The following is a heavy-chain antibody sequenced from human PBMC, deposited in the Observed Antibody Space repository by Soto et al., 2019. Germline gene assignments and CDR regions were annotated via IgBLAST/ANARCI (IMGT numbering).Heavy chain of an antibody. J-gene: IGHJ1*01. D-gene: IGHD4-4*01. CDR3: ASQDYIGNSGGN. Sequence: VQLVESGGRVVQPGRALRLSCAASGFIFSSHAVYWVRQPPGKGLECVPVTSYDGSDKYYADAVKGPFTISRDNSKRMLYLPMNRLRAEYTAVYYCASQDYIGNSGGNWGQGTLVTVSS. CDR1: GFIFSSHA. CDR2: TSYDGSDK. V-gene: IGHV3-30-3*01.